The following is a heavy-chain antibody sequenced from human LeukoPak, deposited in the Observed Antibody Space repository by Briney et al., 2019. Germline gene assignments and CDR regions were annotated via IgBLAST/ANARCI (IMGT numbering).Heavy chain of an antibody. CDR1: GFTFNSYA. CDR3: AKAPGYYYYYGMDV. J-gene: IGHJ6*02. CDR2: ISNTGVST. Sequence: GGSLRLSCGASGFTFNSYAMSWVRQAPGKGLECVSSISNTGVSTYDADSVKGRFTISRDNSKNTLYLQMNSLRAEDTAVYYCAKAPGYYYYYGMDVWGHGTTVTVSS. V-gene: IGHV3-23*01.